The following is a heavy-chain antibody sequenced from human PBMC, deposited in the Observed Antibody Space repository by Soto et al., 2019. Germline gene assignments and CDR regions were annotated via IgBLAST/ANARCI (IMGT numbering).Heavy chain of an antibody. Sequence: SLRLSFAATGFTFSSYAMHWVRQAPGKGLEWVAVISYDGSNKYYADSVKGRFTISRDNSKNTLYLQMNSLRAEDTAVYYCARGQQWLVLPYGWFDPWGQGTLVTVSS. J-gene: IGHJ5*02. CDR1: GFTFSSYA. CDR2: ISYDGSNK. CDR3: ARGQQWLVLPYGWFDP. D-gene: IGHD6-19*01. V-gene: IGHV3-30-3*01.